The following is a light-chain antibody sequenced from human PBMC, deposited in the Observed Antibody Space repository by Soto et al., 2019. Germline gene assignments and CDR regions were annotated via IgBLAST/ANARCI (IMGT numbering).Light chain of an antibody. CDR1: QSVSID. V-gene: IGKV3-20*01. Sequence: ILMTQSPATLSVSPGEIATLSCCASQSVSIDLAWYQQKPGQAPRLLIYDASSRATGIPDRFSGSGSGTDFTLTISRLEPEDSAVYYCQQYGSSPPITFGQGTRLEI. CDR3: QQYGSSPPIT. CDR2: DAS. J-gene: IGKJ5*01.